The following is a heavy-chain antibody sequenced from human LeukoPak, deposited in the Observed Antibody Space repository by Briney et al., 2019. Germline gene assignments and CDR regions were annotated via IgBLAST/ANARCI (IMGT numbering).Heavy chain of an antibody. CDR1: GFTFSSYA. CDR2: ISGSGGST. Sequence: GGSLRHSCAASGFTFSSYAMSWVRQAPGKGLEWVSAISGSGGSTYYADSVKGRFTISRDNSKNTLYLQMNSLRAEDTAVYYCAKDQDSSGWFDYWGQGTLVTVSS. V-gene: IGHV3-23*01. D-gene: IGHD6-19*01. J-gene: IGHJ4*02. CDR3: AKDQDSSGWFDY.